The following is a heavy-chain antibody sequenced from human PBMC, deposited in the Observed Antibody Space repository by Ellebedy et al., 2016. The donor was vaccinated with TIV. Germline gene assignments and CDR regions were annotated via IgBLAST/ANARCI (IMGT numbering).Heavy chain of an antibody. V-gene: IGHV3-15*01. Sequence: PGGSLRLSCTHSGFTFRNAWMSWVRQAPGKGLEWVGRIKSKTDGGTTDYAAPVKGRFTISRDDSKSTLYLQMNSLKTEDTAVYYCTTTLHIVYFDYWGQGALVTVSS. CDR2: IKSKTDGGTT. J-gene: IGHJ4*02. D-gene: IGHD3-16*02. CDR3: TTTLHIVYFDY. CDR1: GFTFRNAW.